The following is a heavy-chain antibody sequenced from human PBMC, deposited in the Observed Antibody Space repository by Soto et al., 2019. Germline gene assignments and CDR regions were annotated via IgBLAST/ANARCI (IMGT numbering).Heavy chain of an antibody. CDR3: ARSAGTVSRQRGRIYYFDY. D-gene: IGHD4-17*01. J-gene: IGHJ4*02. V-gene: IGHV3-30-3*01. Sequence: GGSLRLSCAASGLTFSSYAMHWVRQAPGKGLEWVAVISYDGSNKYYADSVKGRFTISRDNSKNTLYLQMNSLRAEDTAVYYCARSAGTVSRQRGRIYYFDYWGQGTLVTVSS. CDR2: ISYDGSNK. CDR1: GLTFSSYA.